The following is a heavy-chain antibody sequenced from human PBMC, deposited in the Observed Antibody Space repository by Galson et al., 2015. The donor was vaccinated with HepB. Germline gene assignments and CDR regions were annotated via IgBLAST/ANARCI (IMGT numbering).Heavy chain of an antibody. V-gene: IGHV6-1*01. CDR2: TYLRSRWSN. CDR1: GDSVSSPSVA. D-gene: IGHD6-19*01. J-gene: IGHJ6*02. Sequence: CAISGDSVSSPSVAWNWVRQSPSRGLEWLGRTYLRSRWSNEYAVSVKGRITVNADTCKNQFSLQLSSVTPEDTAVYYCARDLADGMDVWGQGTTVTVSS. CDR3: ARDLADGMDV.